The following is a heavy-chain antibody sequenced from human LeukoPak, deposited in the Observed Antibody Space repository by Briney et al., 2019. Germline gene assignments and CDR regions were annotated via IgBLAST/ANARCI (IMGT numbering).Heavy chain of an antibody. Sequence: SETLSLTCTVSGGSISSSSYYWGWIRQPPGKGLEWIGSIYYSGSTYYNPSLKSRVTISVDTSKNQFSLKLSSVTAADTAVYYCASQYSSGWYGYYYYYYMDVWGKGTTITVSS. CDR2: IYYSGST. CDR1: GGSISSSSYY. V-gene: IGHV4-39*01. J-gene: IGHJ6*03. D-gene: IGHD6-19*01. CDR3: ASQYSSGWYGYYYYYYMDV.